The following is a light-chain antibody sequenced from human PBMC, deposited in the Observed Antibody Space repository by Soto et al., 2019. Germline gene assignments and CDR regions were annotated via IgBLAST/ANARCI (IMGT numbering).Light chain of an antibody. J-gene: IGKJ1*01. CDR3: QHPSYSPCTWT. CDR2: DAS. CDR1: QSIGTY. V-gene: IGKV3-11*01. Sequence: EIVLTQSPATLSLSPGDRATLSCRASQSIGTYLAWYQQKPGQAPSLLIYDASNRATGIPARFSGSGSGTDFTLTLSSLELEDFALHFCQHPSYSPCTWTFGQGTKVEIK.